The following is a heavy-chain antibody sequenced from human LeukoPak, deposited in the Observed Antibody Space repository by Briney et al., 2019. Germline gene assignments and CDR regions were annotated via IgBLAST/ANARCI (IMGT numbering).Heavy chain of an antibody. D-gene: IGHD3-22*01. CDR1: GYTLTELS. CDR3: ATPAELVVVNAFDY. V-gene: IGHV1-24*01. CDR2: FDPEDGET. J-gene: IGHJ4*02. Sequence: ASVKVSCKVSGYTLTELSMHWVRQAPGKGLEWMGGFDPEDGETIYAQKFQGRVTMTEDTSTDTAYMELSSLRSEDTAVYYCATPAELVVVNAFDYWAREPWSPSPQ.